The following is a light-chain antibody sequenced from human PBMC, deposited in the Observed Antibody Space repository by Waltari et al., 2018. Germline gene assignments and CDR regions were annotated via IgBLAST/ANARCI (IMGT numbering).Light chain of an antibody. CDR3: QQRYNWPLT. J-gene: IGKJ5*01. Sequence: EIVLTQSPATLSLSPGERATLSCRASQSINSYLAWYQQKPGQAPRLLIYDASNRATGVPARFSGSGSGSDFTLTISSLDPEDLAVYYCQQRYNWPLTFGQGTRLEIK. CDR2: DAS. CDR1: QSINSY. V-gene: IGKV3-11*01.